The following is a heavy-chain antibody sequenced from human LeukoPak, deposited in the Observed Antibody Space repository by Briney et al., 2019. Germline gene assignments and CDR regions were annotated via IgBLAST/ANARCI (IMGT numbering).Heavy chain of an antibody. J-gene: IGHJ4*02. Sequence: VASVKISCKASGGTFSSYAISWVRQAPGQGLEWMGGIIPIFGTANYAQKFQGRVTITADESTSTAYMELSSLRSEDTAVYYCARGERRTLRADILTGYHEIWGQGTLVTVSS. CDR2: IIPIFGTA. CDR3: ARGERRTLRADILTGYHEI. V-gene: IGHV1-69*01. CDR1: GGTFSSYA. D-gene: IGHD3-9*01.